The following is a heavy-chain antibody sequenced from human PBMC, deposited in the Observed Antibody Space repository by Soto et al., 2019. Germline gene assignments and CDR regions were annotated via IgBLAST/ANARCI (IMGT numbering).Heavy chain of an antibody. D-gene: IGHD4-17*01. V-gene: IGHV1-24*01. CDR3: ATLTSDYVQAP. CDR1: GYTLTELS. Sequence: GASVKVSCKVSGYTLTELSMHWVRQAPGKGLEWMGGFDPEDGETIYAQKFQGRVTMTGDTSTDTAYMELSSLRTEDTAVYYCATLTSDYVQAPWGQGTLVTVSS. CDR2: FDPEDGET. J-gene: IGHJ5*02.